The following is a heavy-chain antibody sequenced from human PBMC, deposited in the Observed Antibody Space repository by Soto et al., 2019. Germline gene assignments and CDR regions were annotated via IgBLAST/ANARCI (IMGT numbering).Heavy chain of an antibody. J-gene: IGHJ4*02. CDR2: ISSSSSYI. V-gene: IGHV3-21*01. CDR1: GFTFSSYS. Sequence: GGSLRLSCAASGFTFSSYSMNWVRQAPGKGLEWVSSISSSSSYIYYADSVKGRFTISRDNAKNSLYLQMNSLRAEDTAVYYCARDTTYYDSSGSLDYWGQGXLVTVYS. CDR3: ARDTTYYDSSGSLDY. D-gene: IGHD3-22*01.